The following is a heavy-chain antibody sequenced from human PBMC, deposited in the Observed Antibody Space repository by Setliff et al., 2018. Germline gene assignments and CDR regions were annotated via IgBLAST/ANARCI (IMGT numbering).Heavy chain of an antibody. Sequence: GESLRISCKASGYNFATYWIGWVRQMPGKGLEWMGIIYPSDSDTRYNPSFQGQVTISADKSINTAYLQWSSLKASDTAMYYCARQPKVDSSGLKCLDYWGQGTLVTVSS. CDR1: GYNFATYW. J-gene: IGHJ4*02. CDR3: ARQPKVDSSGLKCLDY. D-gene: IGHD6-19*01. V-gene: IGHV5-51*01. CDR2: IYPSDSDT.